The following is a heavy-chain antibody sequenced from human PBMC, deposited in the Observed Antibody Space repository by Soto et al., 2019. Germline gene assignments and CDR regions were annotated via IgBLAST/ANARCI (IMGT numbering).Heavy chain of an antibody. Sequence: ASVKVSCKVSGYTLTELSIRWVRQAPGKGLEWMGGFDPEDGETMYAQKFQGRVTMTKDTSTSTAYMELSSLRSEDTAVYYCASTPDYCSSTSCYGSNWFDPWGQGTLVTVSS. CDR3: ASTPDYCSSTSCYGSNWFDP. V-gene: IGHV1-24*01. CDR1: GYTLTELS. CDR2: FDPEDGET. D-gene: IGHD2-2*01. J-gene: IGHJ5*02.